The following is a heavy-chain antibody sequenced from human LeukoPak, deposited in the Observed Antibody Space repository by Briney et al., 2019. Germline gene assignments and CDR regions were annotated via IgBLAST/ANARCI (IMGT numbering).Heavy chain of an antibody. CDR3: ARDEYYGSGSYYNDVDYYYGMDV. Sequence: PGRSLRLSCAASGFTLSSYGMHWVRQAPGKGLEWVAVIWYDGSNKYYADSVKGRFTTSRDNSKNTLYLQMNSLRAEDTAVYYCARDEYYGSGSYYNDVDYYYGMDVWGQGTTVTVSS. CDR1: GFTLSSYG. J-gene: IGHJ6*02. V-gene: IGHV3-33*01. D-gene: IGHD3-10*01. CDR2: IWYDGSNK.